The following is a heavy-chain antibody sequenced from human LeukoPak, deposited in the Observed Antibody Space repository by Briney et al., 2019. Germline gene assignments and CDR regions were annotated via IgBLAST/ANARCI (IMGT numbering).Heavy chain of an antibody. Sequence: SETLSLTCAVYGGSFSGYYWSWIRQPPGKGLEWIGEINHSRSTNYNPSLKSRVTISVDTSKNQFSLKLSSVTAADTAVYYCARAPLVRFFPDYWGQGTLVTVSS. CDR3: ARAPLVRFFPDY. J-gene: IGHJ4*02. CDR1: GGSFSGYY. D-gene: IGHD3-3*01. CDR2: INHSRST. V-gene: IGHV4-34*01.